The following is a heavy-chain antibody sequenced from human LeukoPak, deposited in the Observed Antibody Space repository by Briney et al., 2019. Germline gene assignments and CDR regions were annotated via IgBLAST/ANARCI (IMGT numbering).Heavy chain of an antibody. CDR2: INSDGSNT. J-gene: IGHJ4*02. CDR1: RFTFSSYW. D-gene: IGHD6-19*01. V-gene: IGHV3-74*01. Sequence: GGSLRLSCAASRFTFSSYWMHWVRQAPGKGLVWVSRINSDGSNTNYADSVKGRFTISRDNAKNTLYLQMNSLRAEDTAVYYCAIEGYSSGWYFFDYWGQGALVTVSS. CDR3: AIEGYSSGWYFFDY.